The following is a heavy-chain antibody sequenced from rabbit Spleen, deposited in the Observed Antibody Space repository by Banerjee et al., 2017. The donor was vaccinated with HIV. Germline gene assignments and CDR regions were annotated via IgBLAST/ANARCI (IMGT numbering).Heavy chain of an antibody. J-gene: IGHJ4*01. CDR2: IDPIFYNT. CDR3: ARSPWSGAADGAYALNL. V-gene: IGHV1S7*01. D-gene: IGHD6-1*01. CDR1: GFDFSSYG. Sequence: QSLEESGGGLVKPGGSLKLSCKASGFDFSSYGVSWVRQAPGKGLEWIGYIDPIFYNTYYANWVNGRFTISSHNAQNTLYLQLSSLTAADTATYFCARSPWSGAADGAYALNLWGPGTLVTVS.